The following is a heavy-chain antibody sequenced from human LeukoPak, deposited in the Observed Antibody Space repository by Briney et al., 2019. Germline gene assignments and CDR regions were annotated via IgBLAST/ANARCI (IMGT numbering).Heavy chain of an antibody. Sequence: ASVKASCKASGHTFTSHDINWVRQATGQGLEWMGWMNPNSGATGYAQKFRGRITMTRDTSLTTAYMELSSLRSEDTALYYCARGPAYSEYGVLGYSHYSMDVWGKGTTVTVS. J-gene: IGHJ6*03. CDR1: GHTFTSHD. CDR2: MNPNSGAT. V-gene: IGHV1-8*01. D-gene: IGHD4-17*01. CDR3: ARGPAYSEYGVLGYSHYSMDV.